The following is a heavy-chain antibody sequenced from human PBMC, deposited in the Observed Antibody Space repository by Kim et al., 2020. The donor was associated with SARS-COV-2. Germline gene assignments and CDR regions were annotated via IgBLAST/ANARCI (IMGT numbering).Heavy chain of an antibody. Sequence: YADSVKGRFTISRDNSKNTLYLQMNSLRAEDTAVYYCAKDTIAVAGRTDYWGQGTLVTVSS. CDR3: AKDTIAVAGRTDY. V-gene: IGHV3-23*01. J-gene: IGHJ4*02. D-gene: IGHD6-19*01.